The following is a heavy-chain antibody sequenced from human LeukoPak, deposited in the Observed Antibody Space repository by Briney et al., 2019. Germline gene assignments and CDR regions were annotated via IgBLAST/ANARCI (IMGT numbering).Heavy chain of an antibody. CDR2: ISYDGKKK. Sequence: DPGGSLRLSCAASGFTFSNYAMNWVRPAPGRGRGWVAVISYDGKKKSPPDSVEGRFTISRENTNNTLYLHMNSLRAEDTAVYYCARWKSLKGTFDYWGEGTLVTVSS. J-gene: IGHJ4*02. V-gene: IGHV3-30*04. CDR1: GFTFSNYA. D-gene: IGHD1-7*01. CDR3: ARWKSLKGTFDY.